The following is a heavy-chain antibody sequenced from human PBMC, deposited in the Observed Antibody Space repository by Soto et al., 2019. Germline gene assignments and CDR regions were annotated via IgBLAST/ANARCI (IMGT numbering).Heavy chain of an antibody. CDR3: ARDYGGNSAHFDY. CDR2: IYYSGST. Sequence: PSETLSLPCTVSGGSISSGGYYWSWIRQHPGKGLEWIGYIYYSGSTYYNPSLKSRVTISVDTSKNQLSLKLSSVTAADTAVYYCARDYGGNSAHFDYWGQGTLVTVSS. V-gene: IGHV4-31*03. J-gene: IGHJ4*02. CDR1: GGSISSGGYY. D-gene: IGHD4-17*01.